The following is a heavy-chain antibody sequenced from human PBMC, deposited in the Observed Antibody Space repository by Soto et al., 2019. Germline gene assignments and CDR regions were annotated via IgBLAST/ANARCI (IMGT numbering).Heavy chain of an antibody. CDR1: GYTSTSYA. D-gene: IGHD2-21*02. Sequence: QAQLVHSEAAEKKPGASVKVSCKASGYTSTSYAMHWVRQAPGQRLKWMGWINAGNGNTKYSQKYQGRVTITRDTSASTAYMELSSLRSEDTAVYSCARSIVVVTALDYWGQGTLVTVSS. V-gene: IGHV1-3*05. CDR3: ARSIVVVTALDY. J-gene: IGHJ4*02. CDR2: INAGNGNT.